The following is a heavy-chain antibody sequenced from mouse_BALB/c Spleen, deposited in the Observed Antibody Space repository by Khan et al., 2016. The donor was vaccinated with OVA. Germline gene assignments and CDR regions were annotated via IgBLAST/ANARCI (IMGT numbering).Heavy chain of an antibody. CDR2: INTYTGEP. V-gene: IGHV9-3-1*01. CDR3: ARPHFYSYVMDY. J-gene: IGHJ4*01. CDR1: GYTFKNHG. Sequence: QIQLVQSGPELKKPGETVKISCKASGYTFKNHGMNWVKQAPGKGLKWMGWINTYTGEPTYVEDFKGRFAFSLETSASTAYLQINNLKDEDTATYFCARPHFYSYVMDYWGQGTSVTVSS.